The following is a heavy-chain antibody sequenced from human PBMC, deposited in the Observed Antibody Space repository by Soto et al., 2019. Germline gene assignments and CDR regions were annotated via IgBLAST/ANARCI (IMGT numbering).Heavy chain of an antibody. CDR3: AKDRVTVYGVVITFED. V-gene: IGHV3-23*01. CDR1: GLTFSGHA. Sequence: EVQLLESGGGFVQPGGSLRLSCAASGLTFSGHAMSWVRQAPGKGLEWVSSISGSGYETHYADSVKGRVTISRDNSQNSLFLQMNSLRAEDSAVYYCAKDRVTVYGVVITFEDWGQGTLVTVSS. CDR2: ISGSGYET. J-gene: IGHJ4*02. D-gene: IGHD3-3*01.